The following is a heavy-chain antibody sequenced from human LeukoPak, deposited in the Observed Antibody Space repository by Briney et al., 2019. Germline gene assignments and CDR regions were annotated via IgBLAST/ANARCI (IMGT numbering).Heavy chain of an antibody. D-gene: IGHD3-16*01. J-gene: IGHJ6*02. CDR1: GFTFSDYY. CDR3: ARGSFYAPYGMDV. CDR2: ISSSSSYI. Sequence: PGGSLRLSCAASGFTFSDYYMSWIRQAPGKGLEWVSSISSSSSYIYYADSVKGRFTISRDNAKNSLYLQMNSLRAEDTAVYYCARGSFYAPYGMDVWGQGTTVTVSS. V-gene: IGHV3-11*06.